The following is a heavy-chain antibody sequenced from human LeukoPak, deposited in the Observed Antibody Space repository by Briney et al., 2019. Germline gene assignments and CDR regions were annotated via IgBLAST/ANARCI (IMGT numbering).Heavy chain of an antibody. V-gene: IGHV3-49*03. Sequence: GSLRLSCTASGFTFGDYAMSWFRQAPGKGLEWVGFIRSKAYGGTTEYAASVKGRFTISRDDSKSIAYLQINSLKTEDTAVYYCTRADLYYGSGSYYNAPGYWGQGTLVTVSS. CDR1: GFTFGDYA. CDR2: IRSKAYGGTT. CDR3: TRADLYYGSGSYYNAPGY. D-gene: IGHD3-10*01. J-gene: IGHJ4*02.